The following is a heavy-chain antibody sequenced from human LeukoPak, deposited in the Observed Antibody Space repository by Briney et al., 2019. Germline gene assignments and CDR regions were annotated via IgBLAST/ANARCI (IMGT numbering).Heavy chain of an antibody. Sequence: SETLSLTCTVSGGSISSYYWSWIRQPPGEGLEWIGYIYYSGSTNYNPSLKSRVTISVDTSKNQFSLKLSSVTAADTAVYYCARAVVPAADYYYYGMDVWGQGTTVTVSS. CDR3: ARAVVPAADYYYYGMDV. V-gene: IGHV4-59*01. CDR2: IYYSGST. J-gene: IGHJ6*02. D-gene: IGHD2-2*01. CDR1: GGSISSYY.